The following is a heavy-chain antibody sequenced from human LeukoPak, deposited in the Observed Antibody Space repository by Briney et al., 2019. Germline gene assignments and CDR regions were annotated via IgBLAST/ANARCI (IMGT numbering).Heavy chain of an antibody. Sequence: GASVKVSCKASGYTFTGYYMHWVRQAPGQGLEWMGWINPNTGGTNYAQKFQGRVTMTRDTSISTAYMELSRLRSDDTAVYYCARERTLTSCYDYWGQGTLVTVSS. CDR1: GYTFTGYY. CDR2: INPNTGGT. J-gene: IGHJ4*02. D-gene: IGHD2-15*01. V-gene: IGHV1-2*02. CDR3: ARERTLTSCYDY.